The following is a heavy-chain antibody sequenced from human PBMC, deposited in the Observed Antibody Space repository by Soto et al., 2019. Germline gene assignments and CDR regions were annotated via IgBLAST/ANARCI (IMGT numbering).Heavy chain of an antibody. CDR1: GYMFNTYG. V-gene: IGHV1-18*01. J-gene: IGHJ4*02. Sequence: QVQLRQSGAEVKKPGASVKVSCKASGYMFNTYGITWVRQAPGQGLEWMGWISVYNGNIDYAQKFEGRVTMTIDTSTSTAYMELKSLTSYVTAVYYCARTYGSGDYFLPFEYWGQGTSVSVSS. CDR2: ISVYNGNI. CDR3: ARTYGSGDYFLPFEY. D-gene: IGHD3-10*01.